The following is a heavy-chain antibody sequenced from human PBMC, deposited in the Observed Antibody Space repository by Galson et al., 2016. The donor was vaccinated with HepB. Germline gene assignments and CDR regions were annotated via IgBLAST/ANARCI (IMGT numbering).Heavy chain of an antibody. V-gene: IGHV3-23*01. CDR2: ISRSGDST. CDR3: VQGSTAPAV. Sequence: SLRLSCAASGFTFNNYGMTWVRQAPGKGLEVVSSISRSGDSTDYADSVKGRFTISRDNSKNTLSLQMNSLIADDTAIYYCVQGSTAPAVWGKGTTVTVSS. J-gene: IGHJ6*04. CDR1: GFTFNNYG. D-gene: IGHD2-2*01.